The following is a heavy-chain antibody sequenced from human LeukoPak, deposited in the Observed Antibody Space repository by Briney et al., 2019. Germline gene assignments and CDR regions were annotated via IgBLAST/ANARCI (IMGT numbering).Heavy chain of an antibody. J-gene: IGHJ6*02. CDR1: GFTFSSYA. Sequence: GGSLRLSCAASGFTFSSYAMHWVRQAPGKGLEWVAVISYDGSNKYYADSVKGRFTISRDNSKNTLCLQMNSLRAEDTAVYYCARGSHTPNYYYGMDVWGQGTTVTVSS. CDR2: ISYDGSNK. CDR3: ARGSHTPNYYYGMDV. V-gene: IGHV3-30-3*01.